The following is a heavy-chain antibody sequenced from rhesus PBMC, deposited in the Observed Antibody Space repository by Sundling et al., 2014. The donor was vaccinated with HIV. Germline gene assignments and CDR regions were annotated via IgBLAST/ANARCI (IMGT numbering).Heavy chain of an antibody. CDR3: TRDQDIWTGYYFPGYFDY. V-gene: IGHV3-136*01. Sequence: EVQLVESGGGLVQPGGSLRLSCAASGFTFNTYGMSWVRQAPGKGLEWVSSISSTRSYIYFADSVKGRFTISRDNAKNSLSLQMNSLRAEDTAMYYCTRDQDIWTGYYFPGYFDYWGQGVLVTVSS. CDR2: ISSTRSYI. CDR1: GFTFNTYG. J-gene: IGHJ4*01. D-gene: IGHD3-3*01.